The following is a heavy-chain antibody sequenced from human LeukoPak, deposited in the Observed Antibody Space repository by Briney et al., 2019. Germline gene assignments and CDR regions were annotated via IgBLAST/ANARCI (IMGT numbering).Heavy chain of an antibody. Sequence: ASLKLSCKASGYTFTSYDINCVRQAAGPGLEGMGWMNPNSANPGYAQKFQGTVTITRTTSISTAYLELSSVRAADTAVYSCARYGPEDSSGYYTFGYWGQGTLVTVSS. J-gene: IGHJ4*02. CDR3: ARYGPEDSSGYYTFGY. D-gene: IGHD3-22*01. V-gene: IGHV1-8*01. CDR2: MNPNSANP. CDR1: GYTFTSYD.